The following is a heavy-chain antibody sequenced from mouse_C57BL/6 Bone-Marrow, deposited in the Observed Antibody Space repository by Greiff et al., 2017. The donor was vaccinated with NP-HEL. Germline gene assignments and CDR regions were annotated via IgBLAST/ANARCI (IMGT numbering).Heavy chain of an antibody. CDR3: TTFYGPAWFAY. J-gene: IGHJ3*01. CDR1: GFNIKDDY. CDR2: IDPENGDT. D-gene: IGHD1-1*01. Sequence: VQLQQSGAELVRPGASVKLSCTASGFNIKDDYMHWVKQRPEQGLEWIGWIDPENGDTEYASKFQGKATITADTSSNTAYLQLSSLTSEDTAVDYCTTFYGPAWFAYWGQGTLVTVSA. V-gene: IGHV14-4*01.